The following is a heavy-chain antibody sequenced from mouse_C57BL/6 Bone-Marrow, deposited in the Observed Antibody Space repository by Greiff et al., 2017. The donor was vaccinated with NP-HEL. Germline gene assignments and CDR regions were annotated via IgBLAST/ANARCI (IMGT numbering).Heavy chain of an antibody. Sequence: VQLQQPGAELVKPGASVKVSCKASGYTFTSYWMHWVKQRPGQGLEWIGRIHPSDSDTNYNQKFKGKATLTVDKSSSTAYMPLSSLTSEVSAVEYCAVLSQLRLRAYWGQGTLVTVSA. CDR2: IHPSDSDT. CDR3: AVLSQLRLRAY. D-gene: IGHD3-2*02. CDR1: GYTFTSYW. J-gene: IGHJ3*01. V-gene: IGHV1-74*04.